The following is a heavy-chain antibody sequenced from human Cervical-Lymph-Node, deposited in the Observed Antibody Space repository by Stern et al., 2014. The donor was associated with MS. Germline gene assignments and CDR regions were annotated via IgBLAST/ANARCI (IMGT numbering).Heavy chain of an antibody. V-gene: IGHV4-61*02. CDR2: LPASGAT. CDR1: GASISSGTSY. D-gene: IGHD1-26*01. Sequence: VQLVESGPGLVKPSQTLSLTCTVSGASISSGTSYWSWIRQPAGGGLEWIGRLPASGATYYNPSLKSRVTISGDTPPHQYLLNLNSVTAADTAVYYCARGHWELLGNNYFDSWGQGTLVTVSS. CDR3: ARGHWELLGNNYFDS. J-gene: IGHJ4*02.